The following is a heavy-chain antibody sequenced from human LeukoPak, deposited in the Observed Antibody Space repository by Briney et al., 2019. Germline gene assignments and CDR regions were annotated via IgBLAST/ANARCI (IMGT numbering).Heavy chain of an antibody. J-gene: IGHJ4*02. CDR3: TTPLANYDYVWGSYRYGDY. CDR1: GFTFSNAW. Sequence: GGSLRLSCAASGFTFSNAWMSWVRQAPGKGLERVGRIKSKTDGGTTDYAAPVKGRFTISRDDSKNTLYLQMNSLKTEDTAVYYCTTPLANYDYVWGSYRYGDYWGQGTLVTVSS. V-gene: IGHV3-15*01. D-gene: IGHD3-16*02. CDR2: IKSKTDGGTT.